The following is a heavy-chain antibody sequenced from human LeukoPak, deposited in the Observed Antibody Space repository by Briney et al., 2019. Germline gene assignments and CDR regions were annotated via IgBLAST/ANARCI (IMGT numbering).Heavy chain of an antibody. J-gene: IGHJ4*02. CDR1: GFTFSSYS. CDR2: ISSSSSYI. Sequence: PGGSLRLSCAASGFTFSSYSMNWVRQAPGKGLEWVSSISSSSSYIYYADSVKGRFTISRDNAKNSLYLRMNSLRAEDTAVYYCARDLGMVGSSWDFDYWGQGTLVTVSS. D-gene: IGHD6-13*01. CDR3: ARDLGMVGSSWDFDY. V-gene: IGHV3-21*01.